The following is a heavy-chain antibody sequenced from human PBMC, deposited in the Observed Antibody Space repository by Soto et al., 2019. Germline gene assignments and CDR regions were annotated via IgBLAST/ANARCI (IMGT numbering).Heavy chain of an antibody. CDR2: ISGSGGST. J-gene: IGHJ4*02. CDR1: GFTFSSYA. Sequence: EVQLLESGGGLVQPGGSLRLSCAASGFTFSSYAMSWVRQAPGKGLEWVSAISGSGGSTYYADSVKGRFTISRDNSKNTLYLQMNSLRAEDTAVYYGAKPYDFWSGGFDYWGQGTLVTVSS. D-gene: IGHD3-3*01. V-gene: IGHV3-23*01. CDR3: AKPYDFWSGGFDY.